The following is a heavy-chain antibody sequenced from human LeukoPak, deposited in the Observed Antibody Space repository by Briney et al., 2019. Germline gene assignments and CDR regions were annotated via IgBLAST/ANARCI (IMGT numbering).Heavy chain of an antibody. CDR1: GFTFSNYA. CDR3: AKQPDSSGFPSFFDY. J-gene: IGHJ4*02. D-gene: IGHD3-22*01. CDR2: LSDSGGST. V-gene: IGHV3-23*01. Sequence: PGGSLRLSCAASGFTFSNYAMTWVRQAPGKGLEWVSSLSDSGGSTYYAYSVKGRFTISRDNSKNTLSLQMNSLRAEDTAVYYCAKQPDSSGFPSFFDYWGQGTLVTVSS.